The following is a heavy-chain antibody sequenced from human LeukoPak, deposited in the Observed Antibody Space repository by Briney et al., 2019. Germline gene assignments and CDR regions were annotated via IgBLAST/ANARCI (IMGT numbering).Heavy chain of an antibody. V-gene: IGHV5-51*01. CDR1: GYNFTSYW. D-gene: IGHD6-13*01. Sequence: GESLKTSCKGSGYNFTSYWIDWVRQMPGKGLEWMGIIYPGDSDTRYSPSFQGHVTISADKSTSTAYLQWSSLKASDTAMYYCARAGYSSRGNWFDPWGQGTLVTVSS. J-gene: IGHJ5*02. CDR3: ARAGYSSRGNWFDP. CDR2: IYPGDSDT.